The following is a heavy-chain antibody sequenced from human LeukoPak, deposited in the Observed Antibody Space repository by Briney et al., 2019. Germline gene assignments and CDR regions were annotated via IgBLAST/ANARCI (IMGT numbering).Heavy chain of an antibody. V-gene: IGHV1-2*02. CDR2: INPNIGGT. CDR3: ARDNVWGEFTAMVTGYPIPYYFDY. D-gene: IGHD5-18*01. CDR1: GYTFTSYY. Sequence: GASVKVSCKASGYTFTSYYMHWVRQAPGQGLEWMGGINPNIGGTNYAQKFQGRVTMTRDTSISTAYMELSRLRSDDTAVYYCARDNVWGEFTAMVTGYPIPYYFDYWGQGTLVTVSS. J-gene: IGHJ4*02.